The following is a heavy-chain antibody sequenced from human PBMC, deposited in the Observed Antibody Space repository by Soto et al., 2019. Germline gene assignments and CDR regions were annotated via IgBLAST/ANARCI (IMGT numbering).Heavy chain of an antibody. CDR3: ASLPARHYYHGVDV. V-gene: IGHV4-59*01. CDR1: GVSIVYYH. D-gene: IGHD2-2*01. CDR2: IYYTGIT. J-gene: IGHJ6*02. Sequence: PSETLSLTCSVSGVSIVYYHWNWIRKPPGKGLEWLGHIYYTGITAYNPSLNSRITISVDTSKNQISLNLGSVTAADTAVYYCASLPARHYYHGVDVWGPGTAVTVSS.